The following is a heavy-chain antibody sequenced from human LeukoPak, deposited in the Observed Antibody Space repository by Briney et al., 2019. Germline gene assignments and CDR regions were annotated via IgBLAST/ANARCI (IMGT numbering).Heavy chain of an antibody. CDR1: GFTFSNYA. V-gene: IGHV3-23*01. J-gene: IGHJ4*02. CDR2: ISGRGGVT. Sequence: GGSLRLSCAASGFTFSNYAMNWVRQAPGKGLEWVSTISGRGGVTYYADSVKGRFTISRDNANHTLYLQLNSLRAEDTAVYYCAKGEDYYGSGSLDYWGQGTLVTVSS. CDR3: AKGEDYYGSGSLDY. D-gene: IGHD3-10*01.